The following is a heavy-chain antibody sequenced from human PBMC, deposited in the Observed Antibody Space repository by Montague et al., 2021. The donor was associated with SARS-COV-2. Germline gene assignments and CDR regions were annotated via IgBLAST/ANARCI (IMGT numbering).Heavy chain of an antibody. CDR2: IHTSGSN. V-gene: IGHV4-61*02. D-gene: IGHD2-21*01. CDR3: ASDCDWQQDPSTDYFHYGMDV. CDR1: GDSITGGFYY. Sequence: TLSLTCAVSGDSITGGFYYWSWLRQPAGRGLEWIGRIHTSGSNNYNPSLKTRVSIYLDRSKNQLSLILSSVTAADTAVYFCASDCDWQQDPSTDYFHYGMDVWGQGTTVIVSS. J-gene: IGHJ6*02.